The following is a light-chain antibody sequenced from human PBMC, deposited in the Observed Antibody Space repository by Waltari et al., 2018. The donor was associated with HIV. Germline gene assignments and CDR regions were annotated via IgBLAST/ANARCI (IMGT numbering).Light chain of an antibody. CDR2: KDK. Sequence: YELTQSPSVSVSPGQTATINCFGDALPKQFAYWYQHKPGQAPVLLISKDKERPSGLPDRFSGSGSGTTVTLTISGVLAEDEADYYCQSTDITGTYAVFGPGTKVTVL. J-gene: IGLJ1*01. CDR3: QSTDITGTYAV. V-gene: IGLV3-25*03. CDR1: ALPKQF.